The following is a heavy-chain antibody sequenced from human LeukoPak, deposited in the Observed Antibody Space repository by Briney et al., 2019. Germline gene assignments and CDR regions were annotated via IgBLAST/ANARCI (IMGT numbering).Heavy chain of an antibody. CDR3: ATDFYRGRQFDY. CDR2: FDPEDVEA. V-gene: IGHV1-24*01. CDR1: GNTFTDLS. Sequence: ASVKVSCKVSGNTFTDLSMNWVRQAPGKGLEWMGGFDPEDVEAIYAQKFQGRVTMIEDTSTETAYMELTSLGPEDTAVYYCATDFYRGRQFDYWGQGTLVTVSS. J-gene: IGHJ4*02. D-gene: IGHD2/OR15-2a*01.